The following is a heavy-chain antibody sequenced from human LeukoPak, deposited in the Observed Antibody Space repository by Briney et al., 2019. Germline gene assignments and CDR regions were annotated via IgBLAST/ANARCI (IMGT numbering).Heavy chain of an antibody. CDR3: ARSTVIAPFDY. Sequence: SETLSLTCTVSGGSISSRSYYWTWIRQPAGKGLEWIGRIYTTGSTNYNPSLKSRVTISVDTSKNQFSLKLSSVTAADTAVYYCARSTVIAPFDYWGQGTLVTVSS. V-gene: IGHV4-61*02. CDR1: GGSISSRSYY. CDR2: IYTTGST. J-gene: IGHJ4*02. D-gene: IGHD2-21*01.